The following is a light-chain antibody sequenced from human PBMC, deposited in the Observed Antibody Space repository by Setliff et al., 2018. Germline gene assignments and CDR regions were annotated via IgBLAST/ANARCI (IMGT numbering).Light chain of an antibody. CDR1: SSNIGAGYD. CDR2: GNT. J-gene: IGLJ1*01. Sequence: QSVLTQPPSVPGAPGQRVTISCTGSSSNIGAGYDVHWYQQLPGTAPKLLIYGNTNRPSGVPDRFSGSKSGTSASLAITGLQAADEADYYCQSYDSGLSGPNDVFGTGTKGTVL. CDR3: QSYDSGLSGPNDV. V-gene: IGLV1-40*01.